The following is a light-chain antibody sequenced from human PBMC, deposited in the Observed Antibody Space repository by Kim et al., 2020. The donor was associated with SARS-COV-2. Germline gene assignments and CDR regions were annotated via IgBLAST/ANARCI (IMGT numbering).Light chain of an antibody. Sequence: SYELTQPPSVSVSPGQTASITCSGDKLGDKYASWYQQKPGQSPVVVIYQDNKRPSGIPERFSGSSSGNTATLTISETQAMDEADYYCQAWDSNTVVFGGGTKLTV. CDR2: QDN. J-gene: IGLJ2*01. V-gene: IGLV3-1*01. CDR1: KLGDKY. CDR3: QAWDSNTVV.